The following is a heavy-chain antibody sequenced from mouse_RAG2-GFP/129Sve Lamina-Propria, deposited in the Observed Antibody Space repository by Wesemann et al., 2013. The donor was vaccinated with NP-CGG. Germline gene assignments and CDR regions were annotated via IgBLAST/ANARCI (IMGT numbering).Heavy chain of an antibody. V-gene: IGHV8-8*01. D-gene: IGHD2-1*01. CDR1: GFSLSTSGMG. CDR2: IWWDDDK. CDR3: ARRASLYYGYAMDY. Sequence: QVTLKESGPGILQSSQTLSLTCSFSGFSLSTSGMGVGWIRQPSGKGLEWLAHIWWDDDKYYNPALKSRLTISKDTSRNQVFLKITSVDTADTATYYCARRASLYYGYAMDYWGQGTSVTVSS. J-gene: IGHJ4*01.